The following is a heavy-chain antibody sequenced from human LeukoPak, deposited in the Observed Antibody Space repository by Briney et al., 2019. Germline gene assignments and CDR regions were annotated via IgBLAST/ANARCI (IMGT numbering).Heavy chain of an antibody. D-gene: IGHD3-22*01. CDR2: INHSGST. CDR3: ARGGHSSGYYYPSPIYFDY. Sequence: PSETLSLTCAVYGGSFSGYYWSWIRQPPGKGLEWIGEINHSGSTNYNPSLKSRVTISVDTSKNQFSLKLSSVTAADTVVYYCARGGHSSGYYYPSPIYFDYWGQGTLVTVSS. V-gene: IGHV4-34*01. J-gene: IGHJ4*02. CDR1: GGSFSGYY.